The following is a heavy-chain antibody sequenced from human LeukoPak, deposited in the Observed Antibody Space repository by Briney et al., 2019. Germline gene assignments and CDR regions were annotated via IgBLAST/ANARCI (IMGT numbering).Heavy chain of an antibody. D-gene: IGHD3-3*01. J-gene: IGHJ6*03. CDR2: VSGRGGST. CDR1: GFTFSNYA. V-gene: IGHV3-23*01. CDR3: AKSAGLLEWLFPGSYMDV. Sequence: PGGSLRLSCAASGFTFSNYAMSWVRQAPGKGLEWVSAVSGRGGSTYYADSVKGRFTISRDNSKNTLYLQMNSLRAEDTAVYYCAKSAGLLEWLFPGSYMDVWGKGTTVTVSS.